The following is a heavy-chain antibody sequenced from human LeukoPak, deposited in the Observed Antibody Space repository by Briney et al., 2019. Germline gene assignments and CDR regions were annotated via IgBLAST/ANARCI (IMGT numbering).Heavy chain of an antibody. CDR1: GFTFSNYA. V-gene: IGHV3-23*01. Sequence: GGSLRLSCAASGFTFSNYAMTWVRQAPGKGLEWVSSISASGDRTYYTESVKGRFTVSRDNSKNTLYLQMNSLRAEDTAVYYCAKRGIGYDILTGYFSRDYWGQGTLVTVSS. J-gene: IGHJ4*02. D-gene: IGHD3-9*01. CDR2: ISASGDRT. CDR3: AKRGIGYDILTGYFSRDY.